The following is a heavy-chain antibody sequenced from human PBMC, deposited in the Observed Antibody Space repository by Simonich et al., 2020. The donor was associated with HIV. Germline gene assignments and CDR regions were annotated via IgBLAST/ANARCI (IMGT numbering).Heavy chain of an antibody. J-gene: IGHJ4*02. V-gene: IGHV4-34*01. CDR3: ARRDRELILYFDY. D-gene: IGHD3-3*01. CDR1: GGSFSGYY. Sequence: QVQLQQWGAGLLKPSETLSLTCAVYGGSFSGYYWSWIRQPPGKGLEWIGKINHSRIPNYKSSLNSRATISVDKSKNQFSLKLSSVTAADTAIYYCARRDRELILYFDYWGQGNLVTVSS. CDR2: INHSRIP.